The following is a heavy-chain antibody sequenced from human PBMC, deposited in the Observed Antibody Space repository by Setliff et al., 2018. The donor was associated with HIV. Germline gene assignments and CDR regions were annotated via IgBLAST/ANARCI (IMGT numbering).Heavy chain of an antibody. CDR2: IYYIGGA. CDR3: ARESMLRGLRHAVDI. D-gene: IGHD3-10*01. CDR1: GGSINSGGYY. J-gene: IGHJ3*02. V-gene: IGHV4-31*03. Sequence: PSETLSLTCTVSGGSINSGGYYWTWVRQHPGKGLQWIGYIYYIGGAYYNPSLKGRVNISLDTSKNHFSLNLSSVTAADTAVYYCARESMLRGLRHAVDIWGQGTMVTVSS.